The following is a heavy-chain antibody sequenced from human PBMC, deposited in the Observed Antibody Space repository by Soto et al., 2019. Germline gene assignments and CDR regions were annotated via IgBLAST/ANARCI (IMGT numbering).Heavy chain of an antibody. CDR1: GFTFSSYG. J-gene: IGHJ4*02. Sequence: QLGGPLRLSCAASGFTFSSYGMHWVRQAPGKGLAWVAVIWDDGSNKYYADSVKGRFTISRDNSKNTLYLQMNSLRAEDTVVYYCARDQSARIAAAGTFDYWGQGTLVTVSS. CDR3: ARDQSARIAAAGTFDY. V-gene: IGHV3-33*01. CDR2: IWDDGSNK. D-gene: IGHD6-13*01.